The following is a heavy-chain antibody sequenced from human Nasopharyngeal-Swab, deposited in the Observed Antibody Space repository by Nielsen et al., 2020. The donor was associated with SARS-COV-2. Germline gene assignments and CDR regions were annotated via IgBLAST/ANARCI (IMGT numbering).Heavy chain of an antibody. Sequence: SETLSLTCTVSGYSISSGYYWGWIRQPPGKGLEWIGSIYHSGSTYYNPSLKSRVTTSVDTSKNQFSLKLSSVTAADTAVYYCAREVTIFGVVIPRNWFDPWGQGTLVTVSS. J-gene: IGHJ5*02. CDR1: GYSISSGYY. D-gene: IGHD3-3*01. CDR3: AREVTIFGVVIPRNWFDP. CDR2: IYHSGST. V-gene: IGHV4-38-2*02.